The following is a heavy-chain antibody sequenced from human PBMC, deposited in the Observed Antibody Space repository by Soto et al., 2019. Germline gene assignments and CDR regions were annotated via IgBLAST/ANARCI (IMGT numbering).Heavy chain of an antibody. CDR3: ARGPTDYYDNSANYFLDY. CDR1: GYTFITYG. Sequence: ASVKVSCKASGYTFITYGVSWVRQAPGQGLDWLGWISTYNGNTRYAERLQGRVTMTTDTTTNTSYMELRNLRSDDTAVYYCARGPTDYYDNSANYFLDYWGQGTLVTVSS. V-gene: IGHV1-18*01. CDR2: ISTYNGNT. D-gene: IGHD3-22*01. J-gene: IGHJ4*02.